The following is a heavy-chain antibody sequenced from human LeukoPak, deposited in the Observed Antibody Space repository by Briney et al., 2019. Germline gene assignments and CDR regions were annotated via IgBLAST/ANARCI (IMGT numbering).Heavy chain of an antibody. V-gene: IGHV3-7*05. CDR1: GFTFTSYW. CDR3: ARDSSGCFDY. CDR2: INRDGREE. J-gene: IGHJ4*02. Sequence: PGGALRLSCAASGFTFTSYWMSWVRKAPGKGLVWVASINRDGREEYYGDSVKGRFAISSGIAKTLLCLQINSLRAEDTAVYYCARDSSGCFDYWGQGTLVTVSS. D-gene: IGHD6-19*01.